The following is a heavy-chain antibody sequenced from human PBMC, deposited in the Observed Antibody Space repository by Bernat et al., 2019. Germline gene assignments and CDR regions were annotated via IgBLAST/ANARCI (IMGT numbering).Heavy chain of an antibody. CDR3: EGHCRRYSSSWYSPPWFDP. D-gene: IGHD6-13*01. CDR1: GGSISSSSYY. V-gene: IGHV4-39*01. CDR2: IYYSGST. J-gene: IGHJ5*02. Sequence: QLQLQESGPGLVKPSETLSLTCTVSGGSISSSSYYWGWIRQPPGKGLEWIGSIYYSGSTYYNPALKSRVTISVDTSKNQFSLKLSSVTAADTAVYYCEGHCRRYSSSWYSPPWFDPWGQGTLVTVSS.